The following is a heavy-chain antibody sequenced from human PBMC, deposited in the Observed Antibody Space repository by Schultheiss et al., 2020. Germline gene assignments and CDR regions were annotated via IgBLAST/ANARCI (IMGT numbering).Heavy chain of an antibody. D-gene: IGHD2-8*01. CDR3: ARGWTMLMGEPYWYFDL. CDR2: IWYDGSNK. J-gene: IGHJ2*01. CDR1: GFTFSSYG. Sequence: GGSLRLSCAASGFTFSSYGMHWVRQAPGKGLEWVAVIWYDGSNKYYADSVKGRFTISRDNSKNTLYLQMNSLRAEDTAVYYCARGWTMLMGEPYWYFDLWGRGTLVTVS. V-gene: IGHV3-33*01.